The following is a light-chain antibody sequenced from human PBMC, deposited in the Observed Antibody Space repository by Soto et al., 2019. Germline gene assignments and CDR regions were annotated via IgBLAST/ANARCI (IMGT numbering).Light chain of an antibody. V-gene: IGLV2-11*01. CDR2: DVI. CDR1: SSDVGAYNF. Sequence: QSALTQPRSVSGSPGQSVTISCTGTSSDVGAYNFVSWYQQNPGKAPKLILYDVIKRPSGVPDRFSGSKSGNTASLTISGLQAEDEAEYYCSSYTNINTRACVFGTGTKVTVL. CDR3: SSYTNINTRACV. J-gene: IGLJ1*01.